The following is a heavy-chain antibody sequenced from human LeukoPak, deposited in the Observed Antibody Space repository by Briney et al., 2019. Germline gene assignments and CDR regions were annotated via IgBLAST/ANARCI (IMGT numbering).Heavy chain of an antibody. CDR1: GFTFSRDI. Sequence: PGGSLRLSCAVSGFTFSRDIMTWVRQAPGKGLEWISSISTSSTYIYYADSVKGRFTISRDNAKNSLYLQMSSLRAEDTAIYYCAREAADLSLRADAFDLWGQGTMVTVSS. CDR2: ISTSSTYI. J-gene: IGHJ3*01. V-gene: IGHV3-21*04. CDR3: AREAADLSLRADAFDL.